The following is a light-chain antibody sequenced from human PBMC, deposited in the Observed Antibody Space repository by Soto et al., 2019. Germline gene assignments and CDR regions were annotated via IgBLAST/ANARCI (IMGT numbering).Light chain of an antibody. CDR2: KAS. CDR3: QQYNSYSPLT. J-gene: IGKJ4*01. Sequence: DIQMTQSPSTLSASVGDRITITFRASQSISSWLAWYQQKPGKAPKVLIYKASSLESGVPSRFSGSGSGTDFTLTISGLQPDDFATYYCQQYNSYSPLTFGGGTKVDIK. CDR1: QSISSW. V-gene: IGKV1-5*03.